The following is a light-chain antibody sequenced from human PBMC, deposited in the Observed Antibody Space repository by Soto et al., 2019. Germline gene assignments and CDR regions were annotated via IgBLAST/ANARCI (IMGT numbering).Light chain of an antibody. J-gene: IGKJ3*01. CDR2: LGS. V-gene: IGKV2-28*01. CDR3: MQTLQTPPFT. Sequence: DIVMTQSPLSLPVTPGEPASIACRSSQSLLHSNGYNYLDWYLQKPGQSPQLLIYLGSNRASGVPDRISGSGSGTDFTLKISRVEAEDAGVYYCMQTLQTPPFTFGPGTRWIS. CDR1: QSLLHSNGYNY.